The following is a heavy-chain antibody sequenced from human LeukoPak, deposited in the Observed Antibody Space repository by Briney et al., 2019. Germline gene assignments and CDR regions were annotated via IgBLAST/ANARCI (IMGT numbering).Heavy chain of an antibody. CDR3: ARGQGSVAGTDWYFDL. D-gene: IGHD6-19*01. J-gene: IGHJ2*01. CDR2: MNPNSGNT. CDR1: GYTFTSYD. V-gene: IGHV1-8*01. Sequence: ASVKVSCKASGYTFTSYDINWVRQATGQGLEWMGWMNPNSGNTGYAQKFQGRVTMTRNTSISTAYMELSSLRSEDTAVYYCARGQGSVAGTDWYFDLWGRGTLVTVSS.